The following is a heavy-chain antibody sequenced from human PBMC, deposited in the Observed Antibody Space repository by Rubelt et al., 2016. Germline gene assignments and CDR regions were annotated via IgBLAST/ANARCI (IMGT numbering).Heavy chain of an antibody. D-gene: IGHD3-10*01. J-gene: IGHJ4*02. Sequence: GKGVEWVANIKQDGSEKYYVDSVKGRFTISRDNSKNTLYLQMNSLRAEDTAVYYCARTMVRGVNRAPGCYFDYWGQGTLVTVSS. V-gene: IGHV3-7*03. CDR2: IKQDGSEK. CDR3: ARTMVRGVNRAPGCYFDY.